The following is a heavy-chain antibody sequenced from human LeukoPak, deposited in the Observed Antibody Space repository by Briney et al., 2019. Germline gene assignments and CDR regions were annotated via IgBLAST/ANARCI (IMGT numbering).Heavy chain of an antibody. CDR2: IIPIFGTA. J-gene: IGHJ3*02. CDR3: AIYYTIAVAGIHDAFDI. V-gene: IGHV1-69*01. Sequence: SVKVSCKASGGTFSSYAISWVRHAPGQGLEWMEGIIPIFGTANYAQKFQGRVTITADESTSTAYMELSSLRSEDTAVYYCAIYYTIAVAGIHDAFDIWGQGTMVTVSS. CDR1: GGTFSSYA. D-gene: IGHD6-19*01.